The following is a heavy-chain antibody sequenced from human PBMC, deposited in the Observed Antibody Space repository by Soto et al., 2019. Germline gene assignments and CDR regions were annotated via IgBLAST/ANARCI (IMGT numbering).Heavy chain of an antibody. Sequence: SVTVSCKASGGTFSSYAISWVRQAPGQGLEWMGGIIPIFGTANYAQKFQGRVTITADESTSTAYMELSSLRSEDTAVYYCANSGTRSGPFDPWGQGTLVIVS. CDR3: ANSGTRSGPFDP. D-gene: IGHD1-7*01. CDR2: IIPIFGTA. V-gene: IGHV1-69*13. J-gene: IGHJ5*02. CDR1: GGTFSSYA.